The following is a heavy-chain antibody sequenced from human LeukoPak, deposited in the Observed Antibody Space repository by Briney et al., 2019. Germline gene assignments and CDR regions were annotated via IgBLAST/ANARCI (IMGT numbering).Heavy chain of an antibody. CDR2: IKEDGRET. CDR1: GFTFSNYW. J-gene: IGHJ4*02. V-gene: IGHV3-7*01. D-gene: IGHD1-7*01. CDR3: VKAQNFRPSAFFDS. Sequence: GGSLRLSCAASGFTFSNYWMSWVRQAPGQGPEWVANIKEDGRETYYLDSVEGRFTNSRDNAKNSLELQMNSLTVEDTAVYHCVKAQNFRPSAFFDSWGQGTLVTVSS.